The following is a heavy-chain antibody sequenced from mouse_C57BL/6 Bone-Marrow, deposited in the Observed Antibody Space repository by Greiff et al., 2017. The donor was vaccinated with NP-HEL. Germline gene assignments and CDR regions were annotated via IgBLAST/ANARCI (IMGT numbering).Heavy chain of an antibody. CDR1: GYTFTSYW. J-gene: IGHJ2*01. CDR3: ARSDYGSSYAYFDY. CDR2: IHPNSGST. Sequence: VQLQQPGAELVKPGASVKLSCKASGYTFTSYWMHWVKQRPGQGLEWIGMIHPNSGSTNYNEKFKSKATLTVDKSSSTAYMQLSSLTSEDSAVYYCARSDYGSSYAYFDYWGQGTTLTVSS. V-gene: IGHV1-64*01. D-gene: IGHD1-1*01.